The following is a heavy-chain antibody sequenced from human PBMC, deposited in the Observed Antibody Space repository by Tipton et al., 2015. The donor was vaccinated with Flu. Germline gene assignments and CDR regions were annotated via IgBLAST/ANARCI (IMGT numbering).Heavy chain of an antibody. Sequence: VQLVQSGAEVKKPGASVKVSCKASGYTFTSYGISWVRQAPGQGLEWMGWISAYNGNTNYAQKLQGRVTMTTDTSTSTAYMELRSLRSDDTAVFYCARVHGVYYYDSSGYYPSDYWGQGTLVTVSS. CDR2: ISAYNGNT. V-gene: IGHV1-18*01. CDR1: GYTFTSYG. CDR3: ARVHGVYYYDSSGYYPSDY. J-gene: IGHJ4*02. D-gene: IGHD3-22*01.